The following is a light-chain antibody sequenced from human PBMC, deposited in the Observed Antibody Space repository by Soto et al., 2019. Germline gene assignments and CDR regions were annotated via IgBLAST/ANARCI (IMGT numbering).Light chain of an antibody. Sequence: DIQMTQFPSSLSASVGDRVTIICRASQDIGNDLNWYQKKIGEAPKLLVFGASNLQSGVPTRFSGAGSGTHFTLTIRSLQPEDFVNYYCQQTYATPRTFGQGTKVEI. CDR1: QDIGND. CDR3: QQTYATPRT. J-gene: IGKJ1*01. CDR2: GAS. V-gene: IGKV1-39*01.